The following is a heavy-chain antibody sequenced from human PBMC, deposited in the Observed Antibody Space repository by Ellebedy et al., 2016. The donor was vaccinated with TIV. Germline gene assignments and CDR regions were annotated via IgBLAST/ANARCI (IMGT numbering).Heavy chain of an antibody. CDR2: IGTAGDT. CDR1: GFTFSSYD. V-gene: IGHV3-13*01. D-gene: IGHD4-23*01. Sequence: GGSLRLXXAASGFTFSSYDMHWVRQATGKGLEWVSAIGTAGDTYYPGSVKGRFTISRENAKNSLYLQMNSLRAGDTAVYYCARGVDYGGNWYFDLWGRGTLVTVSS. CDR3: ARGVDYGGNWYFDL. J-gene: IGHJ2*01.